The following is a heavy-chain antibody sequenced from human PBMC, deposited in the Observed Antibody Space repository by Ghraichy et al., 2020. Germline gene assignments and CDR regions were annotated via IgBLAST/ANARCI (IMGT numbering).Heavy chain of an antibody. CDR1: GGSISSSSYY. CDR2: FYYSGSAYSGST. Sequence: SETLSLTCIVSGGSISSSSYYWGWIHQPPGKGLEWIGSFYYSGSAYSGSTYYNPSLKSRVTISVDTSKNQFSLKLSSVTAADTTVYYCAGIHSGSYSVCFDYWGQGTLVTVSS. D-gene: IGHD1-26*01. J-gene: IGHJ4*02. CDR3: AGIHSGSYSVCFDY. V-gene: IGHV4-39*01.